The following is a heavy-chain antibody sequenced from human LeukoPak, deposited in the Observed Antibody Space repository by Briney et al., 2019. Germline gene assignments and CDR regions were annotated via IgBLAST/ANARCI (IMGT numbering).Heavy chain of an antibody. CDR2: LSLAGRIT. CDR1: GFSFTGHW. CDR3: GRESDVVPGAIDY. Sequence: GGSLRLSCAASGFSFTGHWMHWVRQAPGKGLVWVARLSLAGRITSYADSVEGRFTISRDNAKSTVYLQMNSLRAADTSLYHCGRESDVVPGAIDYWGQGTLLTVSP. V-gene: IGHV3-74*01. D-gene: IGHD2-2*01. J-gene: IGHJ4*02.